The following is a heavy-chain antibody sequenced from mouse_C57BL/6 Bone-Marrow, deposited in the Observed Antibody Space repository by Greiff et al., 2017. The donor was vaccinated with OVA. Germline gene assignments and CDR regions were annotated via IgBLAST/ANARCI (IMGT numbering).Heavy chain of an antibody. CDR3: ARRGDYDEGGFAY. J-gene: IGHJ3*01. CDR2: IYPRSGNT. Sequence: VQLQESGAELARPGASVKLSCKASGYTFTSYGISWVKQRTGQGLEWIGEIYPRSGNTYYNEKFKGKATLTADKSSSTAYMGLRSLTSEDSAVYFCARRGDYDEGGFAYWGQGTLVTVSA. CDR1: GYTFTSYG. V-gene: IGHV1-81*01. D-gene: IGHD2-4*01.